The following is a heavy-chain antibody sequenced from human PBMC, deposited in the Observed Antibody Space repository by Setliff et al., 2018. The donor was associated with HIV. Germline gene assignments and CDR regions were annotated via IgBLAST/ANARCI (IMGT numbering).Heavy chain of an antibody. CDR2: ISSSGSTI. Sequence: SLKISCAASGFTFSSYEMSWVRQAPGKGLEWLSYISSSGSTIYYADSVKGRFTVSRDNAKNSLYLQMNSLRAEDTAVYYCAKDRSGSYSFARDWGQGTLVTVSS. CDR1: GFTFSSYE. V-gene: IGHV3-48*03. J-gene: IGHJ4*02. D-gene: IGHD1-26*01. CDR3: AKDRSGSYSFARD.